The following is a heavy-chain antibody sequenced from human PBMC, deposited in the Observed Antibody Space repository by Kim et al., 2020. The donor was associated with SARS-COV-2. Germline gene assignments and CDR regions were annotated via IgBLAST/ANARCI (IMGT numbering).Heavy chain of an antibody. V-gene: IGHV4-34*01. J-gene: IGHJ3*02. CDR1: GGSFSGYY. CDR2: INHSGST. Sequence: SETLSLTCAVYGGSFSGYYWSWIRQPPGKGLEWIGEINHSGSTNYNPSLKSRVTISVDTSKNQFSLKLSSVTAADTAVYYCARSSWGMTTVTIHDAFDIWGQGTMVTVSS. D-gene: IGHD4-17*01. CDR3: ARSSWGMTTVTIHDAFDI.